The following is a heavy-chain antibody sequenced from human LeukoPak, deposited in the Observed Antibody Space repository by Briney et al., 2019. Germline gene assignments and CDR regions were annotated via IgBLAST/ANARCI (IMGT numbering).Heavy chain of an antibody. D-gene: IGHD2-2*01. V-gene: IGHV3-23*01. CDR2: ISGSGGST. J-gene: IGHJ4*02. CDR3: AKDGGSVVPADTFDY. Sequence: GGSLRLSCAASGFTFSSYAMSWVRQAPGKGLEWVSAISGSGGSTYYADSVKGRFTISRDNSKNTLYLQMNSLRAEDTVVYYCAKDGGSVVPADTFDYWGQGTLVTVSS. CDR1: GFTFSSYA.